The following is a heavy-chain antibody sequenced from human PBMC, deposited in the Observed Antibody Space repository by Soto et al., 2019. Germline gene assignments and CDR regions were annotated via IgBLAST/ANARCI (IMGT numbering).Heavy chain of an antibody. V-gene: IGHV2-5*02. J-gene: IGHJ6*02. Sequence: QITLKESGPTLVKPTQTLTLTCTFSAFSLSTGGVGVGWIRQPPGKALEWLALIYWDDDKRYSPSLRSRLTITKDAAKNQVVLTMTNMDPVDTAPCYCIRSRGGGYCLQSYACYYYYGMDVWGQGTTVTVSS. D-gene: IGHD2-21*02. CDR3: IRSRGGGYCLQSYACYYYYGMDV. CDR1: AFSLSTGGVG. CDR2: IYWDDDK.